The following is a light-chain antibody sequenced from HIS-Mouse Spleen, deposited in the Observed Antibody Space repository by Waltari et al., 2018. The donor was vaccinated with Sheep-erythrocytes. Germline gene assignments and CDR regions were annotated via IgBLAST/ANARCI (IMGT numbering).Light chain of an antibody. CDR2: EVS. V-gene: IGLV2-8*01. CDR3: SSYAGSNNWV. Sequence: QSALTQPPSASGSPGQSVTISCTGTSSDVGGYNYVSWYQQHPGKAPKLIIYEVSKRPSGVPDRFSGSKSRNTASLTVSGLQAEDEADYYCSSYAGSNNWVFGGGTKLTVL. J-gene: IGLJ3*02. CDR1: SSDVGGYNY.